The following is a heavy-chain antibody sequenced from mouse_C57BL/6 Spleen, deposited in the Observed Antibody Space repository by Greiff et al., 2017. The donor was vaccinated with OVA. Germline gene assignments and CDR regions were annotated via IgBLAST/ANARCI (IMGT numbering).Heavy chain of an antibody. Sequence: EVQVVESGGGLVKPGGSLKLSCAASGFTFSDYGMHWVRQAPEKGLEWVAYISSGSSTIYYADKVKGRFTISRDNAKNTLFLQMTSLWYEDTTMYYCATICYDYDGRPDYAMDYWGQGTSVTVSS. D-gene: IGHD2-4*01. V-gene: IGHV5-17*01. CDR1: GFTFSDYG. J-gene: IGHJ4*01. CDR2: ISSGSSTI. CDR3: ATICYDYDGRPDYAMDY.